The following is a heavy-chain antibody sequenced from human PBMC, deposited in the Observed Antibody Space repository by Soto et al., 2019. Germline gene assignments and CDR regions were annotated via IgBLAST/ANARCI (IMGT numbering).Heavy chain of an antibody. CDR2: ISAFNGNS. CDR3: AKGVYDYTF. V-gene: IGHV1-18*01. CDR1: GYTFSTHG. Sequence: QIQLVQSGAEVKRPGASVKVSCKASGYTFSTHGITWVRQAPGQGLEWMGWISAFNGNSEYAQKFQGRVTMTTDTSTATAYMELRSLRFDDTAVYYCAKGVYDYTFWGQGTLVTVSS. D-gene: IGHD4-4*01. J-gene: IGHJ4*02.